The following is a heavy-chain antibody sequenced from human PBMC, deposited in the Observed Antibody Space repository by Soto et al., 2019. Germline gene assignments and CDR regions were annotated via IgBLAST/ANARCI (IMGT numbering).Heavy chain of an antibody. CDR1: GFTFSSYG. CDR3: AKVLRYFDWTMDV. Sequence: PGGSLRLSCAASGFTFSSYGMHWVRQAPGKGLEWVAVISYDGSNKYYADSVKGRFTISRDNSKNTLYLQMNSLRAEDTAVYYCAKVLRYFDWTMDVWGQGTTVTVSS. CDR2: ISYDGSNK. V-gene: IGHV3-30*18. J-gene: IGHJ6*02. D-gene: IGHD3-9*01.